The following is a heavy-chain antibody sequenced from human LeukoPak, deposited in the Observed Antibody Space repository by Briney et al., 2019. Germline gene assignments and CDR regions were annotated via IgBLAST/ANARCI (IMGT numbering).Heavy chain of an antibody. V-gene: IGHV3-7*01. D-gene: IGHD6-6*01. CDR3: ARELQYSSSSGGGYYYYMDV. CDR1: GFTFSKAW. Sequence: GSLRLSCAASGFTFSKAWMSWVRQATGKGLEWVANIKQDGSEKYYVDSVKGRFTISRDNAKNSLYLQMNSLRAEDTAVYYCARELQYSSSSGGGYYYYMDVWGKGTTVTVSS. CDR2: IKQDGSEK. J-gene: IGHJ6*03.